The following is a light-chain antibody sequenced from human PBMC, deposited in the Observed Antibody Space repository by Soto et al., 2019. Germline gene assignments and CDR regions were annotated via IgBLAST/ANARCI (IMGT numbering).Light chain of an antibody. J-gene: IGKJ2*01. CDR3: QQYGSSPYT. CDR2: GAS. V-gene: IGKV3-20*01. CDR1: QSVSSSY. Sequence: EIVLTQSPGTLSLSPGERATLSCRASQSVSSSYLACYQQKPGQAPRLLIYGASSRATGIPDRFSGSGSGTDFTLTISRLEPEDLAVYYCQQYGSSPYTFGQGTKLESK.